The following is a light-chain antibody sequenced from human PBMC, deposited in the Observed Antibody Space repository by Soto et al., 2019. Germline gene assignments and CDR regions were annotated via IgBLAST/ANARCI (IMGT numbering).Light chain of an antibody. J-gene: IGLJ2*01. CDR3: QSFDTRLNSVV. V-gene: IGLV1-40*01. CDR2: GNN. Sequence: QSVATQPPSASGALGQRVTISCTGSSSNIGAGYDVHWYQQFPGRAPRLLIFGNNNRPSGVPDRSSGSKSGTSASLDISGLQADDEADYYCQSFDTRLNSVVFGGGTKLTVL. CDR1: SSNIGAGYD.